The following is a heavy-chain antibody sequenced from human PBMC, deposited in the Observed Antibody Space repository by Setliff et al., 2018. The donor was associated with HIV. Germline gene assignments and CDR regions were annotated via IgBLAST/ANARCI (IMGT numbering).Heavy chain of an antibody. D-gene: IGHD5-12*01. CDR3: ASYRKAERWLQLGGNFDY. J-gene: IGHJ4*02. Sequence: SETLSLTCTVPGGSINRSNYYWGWIRQPPGKGLEWIGTISYTGSTYYDPSLKSRVTISLDTSKNQFFLKLSSVTAPDTAIYYCASYRKAERWLQLGGNFDYWGQGTLVTVSS. CDR2: ISYTGST. CDR1: GGSINRSNYY. V-gene: IGHV4-39*01.